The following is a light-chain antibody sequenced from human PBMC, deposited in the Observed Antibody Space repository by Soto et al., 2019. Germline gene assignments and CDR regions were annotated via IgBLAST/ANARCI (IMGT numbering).Light chain of an antibody. V-gene: IGKV1-5*03. J-gene: IGKJ1*01. CDR3: QQYNDNWT. CDR1: QSISTW. CDR2: KAS. Sequence: DIQMTQSPSTLSASVGDRVTITCRASQSISTWLAWYQQKPGTAPNLLIYKASTLQSGVPSRFSGSGSGTEFTLPISSLQPDDSATYYCQQYNDNWTFGQGTKV.